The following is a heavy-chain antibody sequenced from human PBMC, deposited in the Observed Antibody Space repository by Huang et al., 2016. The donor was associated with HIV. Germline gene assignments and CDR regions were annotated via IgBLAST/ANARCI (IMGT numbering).Heavy chain of an antibody. J-gene: IGHJ4*02. CDR2: ISDDGSRK. V-gene: IGHV3-30*18. D-gene: IGHD1-26*01. CDR3: AKDGRGSGTYYDYFEY. Sequence: QVQLVESGGGVVRPGRSLRLSCVAFGFTFNKVDMDWVRQARVKGLEWVASISDDGSRKDHEEAVKSRFTISRDNSKTTVYLQMNSLRVEDTAVYYCAKDGRGSGTYYDYFEYWGQGTLVTVSS. CDR1: GFTFNKVD.